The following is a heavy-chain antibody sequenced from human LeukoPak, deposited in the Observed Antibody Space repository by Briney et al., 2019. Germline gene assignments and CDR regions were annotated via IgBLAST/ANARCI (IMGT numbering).Heavy chain of an antibody. CDR1: GFTFSRHS. CDR3: ARDSGNYLDAFDI. Sequence: GGALRLSCAASGFTFSRHSIYWVRQAPGEGLGWVSSISSSSSYIYYADSVKGRFTISRDNAKNSLYLQMNSLRAEDTAVYYCARDSGNYLDAFDIWGQGTMVTVSS. J-gene: IGHJ3*02. CDR2: ISSSSSYI. D-gene: IGHD1-7*01. V-gene: IGHV3-21*01.